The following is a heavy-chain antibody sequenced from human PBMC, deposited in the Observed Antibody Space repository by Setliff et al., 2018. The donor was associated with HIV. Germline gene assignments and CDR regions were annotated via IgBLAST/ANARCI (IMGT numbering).Heavy chain of an antibody. CDR3: AKRTTASGGPFDL. CDR1: GFPFNKYW. CDR2: ISGDSSSA. J-gene: IGHJ3*01. Sequence: GGSLRLSCEASGFPFNKYWMAWVRQAPGKGPEWVSVISGDSSSAQSTDSVRGRFTVFRDNSKKTMYLQMNSLRTDDTAMYYCAKRTTASGGPFDLWGPGTMVTVSS. D-gene: IGHD2-15*01. V-gene: IGHV3-23*03.